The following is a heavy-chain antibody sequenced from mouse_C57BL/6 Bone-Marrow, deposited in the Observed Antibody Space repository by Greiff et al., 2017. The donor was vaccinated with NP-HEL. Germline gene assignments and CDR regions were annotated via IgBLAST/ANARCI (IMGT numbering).Heavy chain of an antibody. CDR1: GFNITDYY. CDR3: ARSSNYGGMGY. CDR2: IDPEDGET. V-gene: IGHV14-2*01. Sequence: VQLQQSGAELVKPGASVKLSCTASGFNITDYYMHWVKQRTEQGLEWIGRIDPEDGETKYAPNFQGKATITADTTSNTAYLQLSSLTSEDTAVYYCARSSNYGGMGYWGQGTSVTVSS. D-gene: IGHD2-5*01. J-gene: IGHJ4*01.